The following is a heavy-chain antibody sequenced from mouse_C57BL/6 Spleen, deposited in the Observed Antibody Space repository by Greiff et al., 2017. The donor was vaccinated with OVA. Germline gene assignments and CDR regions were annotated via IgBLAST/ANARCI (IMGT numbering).Heavy chain of an antibody. Sequence: QVQLQQPGAELVKPGASVKMSCKASGYTFTSYWITWVKQRPGQGLEWIGDIYPGSGSTNYNEKFKSKATLTVDTSSSTAYMQLSSLKSGDSAVYYCARRRSITSVVDWFAYWGQGTLVTVSA. CDR2: IYPGSGST. CDR1: GYTFTSYW. D-gene: IGHD1-1*01. J-gene: IGHJ3*01. CDR3: ARRRSITSVVDWFAY. V-gene: IGHV1-55*01.